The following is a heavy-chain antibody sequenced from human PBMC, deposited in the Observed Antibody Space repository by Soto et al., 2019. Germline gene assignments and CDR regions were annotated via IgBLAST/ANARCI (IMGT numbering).Heavy chain of an antibody. V-gene: IGHV3-73*01. CDR3: ARGDDSSGWYNYFDY. CDR2: IRSKANSYAT. Sequence: GGSLRLSCAASGFTFSGSAMHWVRQASGKGLEWVGRIRSKANSYATAYAASVKGRFTISRDDSKNTAYLQMNSLKTEDTAVYYCARGDDSSGWYNYFDYWGQGTLVTVSS. J-gene: IGHJ4*02. D-gene: IGHD6-19*01. CDR1: GFTFSGSA.